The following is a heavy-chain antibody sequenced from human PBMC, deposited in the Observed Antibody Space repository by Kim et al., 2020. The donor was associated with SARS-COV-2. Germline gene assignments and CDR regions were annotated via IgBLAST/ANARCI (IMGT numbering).Heavy chain of an antibody. CDR1: GFTVSSNY. Sequence: GGSLRLSCAASGFTVSSNYMSWVRQAPGKGLEWVSVIYSGGSTYYADSVKGRFTISRHNSKNTLYLQMNSLRAEDTAVYYCARDLGSEFSYGHAYAFDIWGQGTMVTVSS. V-gene: IGHV3-53*04. J-gene: IGHJ3*02. CDR2: IYSGGST. CDR3: ARDLGSEFSYGHAYAFDI. D-gene: IGHD5-18*01.